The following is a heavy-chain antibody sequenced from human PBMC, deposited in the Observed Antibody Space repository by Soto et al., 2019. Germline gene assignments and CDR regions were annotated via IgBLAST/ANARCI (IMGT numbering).Heavy chain of an antibody. CDR2: IYYSGST. Sequence: QVQLQESGPGLVKPSQTLSLTCTVSGRSISSVNYYWSWIRQPPGKGLEWIGYIYYSGSTYYNPSLRSRVTIAVDTSKNQYSLKLSSVTAADTAVYYCARDGSGECNRGSCYSPFDYLGQGTLVTVSS. CDR1: GRSISSVNYY. J-gene: IGHJ4*02. CDR3: ARDGSGECNRGSCYSPFDY. V-gene: IGHV4-30-4*01. D-gene: IGHD2-15*01.